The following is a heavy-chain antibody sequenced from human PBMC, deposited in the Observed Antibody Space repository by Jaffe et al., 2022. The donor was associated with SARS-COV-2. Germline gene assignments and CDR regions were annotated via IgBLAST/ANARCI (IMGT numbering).Heavy chain of an antibody. V-gene: IGHV4-59*01. CDR2: IYYSGST. J-gene: IGHJ5*02. CDR3: ARTLGLWFGEQPNWFDP. D-gene: IGHD3-10*01. CDR1: GGSISSYY. Sequence: QVQLQESGPGLVKPSETLSLTCTVSGGSISSYYWSWIRQPPGKGLEWIGYIYYSGSTNYNPSLKSRVTISVDTSKNQFSLKLSSVTAADTAVYYCARTLGLWFGEQPNWFDPWGQGTLVTVSS.